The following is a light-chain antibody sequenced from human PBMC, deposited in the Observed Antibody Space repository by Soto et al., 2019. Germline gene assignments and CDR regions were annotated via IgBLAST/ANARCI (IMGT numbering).Light chain of an antibody. CDR3: SSFTSSNTLV. V-gene: IGLV2-14*03. CDR2: DVS. Sequence: QSALTQPASVSGSPGQSITISCTGTSRDIGAYNYVSWYQHHPGKAPKLMIYDVSNRPSGVSNRFSGSKSGNTASLTISGLQAEDEGDYYCSSFTSSNTLVFGGGTKLTVL. CDR1: SRDIGAYNY. J-gene: IGLJ2*01.